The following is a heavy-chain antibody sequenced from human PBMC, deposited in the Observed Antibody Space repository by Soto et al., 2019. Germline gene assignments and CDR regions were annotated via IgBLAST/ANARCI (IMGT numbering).Heavy chain of an antibody. CDR3: ARGYYDSSGYYYYYGMDV. D-gene: IGHD3-22*01. V-gene: IGHV1-18*01. J-gene: IGHJ6*02. Sequence: ASVKVSCKASGYTFTSYGISWVRQAPGQGLEWMGWISAYNGNTNYAQKLQGRVTVTTDTSTSTAYMELRSLRSDDTAVYYCARGYYDSSGYYYYYGMDVWGQGTTVTVSS. CDR1: GYTFTSYG. CDR2: ISAYNGNT.